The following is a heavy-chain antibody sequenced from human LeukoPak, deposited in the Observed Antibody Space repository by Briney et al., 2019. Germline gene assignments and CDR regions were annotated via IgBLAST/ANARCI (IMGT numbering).Heavy chain of an antibody. D-gene: IGHD6-13*01. V-gene: IGHV3-48*03. Sequence: GGSLRLSCAASGFTFSNYEMNWVRQAPGKGLEWVSYITSSGSTKFYAGSVKGRFTVSRDNAKNSLYLEMNSLRADDTALYYCAREGYSSSWYYFDHWGQGTLVTVSA. CDR3: AREGYSSSWYYFDH. J-gene: IGHJ4*02. CDR1: GFTFSNYE. CDR2: ITSSGSTK.